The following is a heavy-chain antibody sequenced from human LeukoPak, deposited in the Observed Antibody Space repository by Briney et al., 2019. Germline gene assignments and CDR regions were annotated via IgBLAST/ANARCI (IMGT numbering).Heavy chain of an antibody. CDR1: GGSFSGYY. V-gene: IGHV4-34*01. Sequence: PSETLSLTCAVYGGSFSGYYWSWIRQPPGKGLEWIGEINHSGSTNYNPSLKSRVTISVDTSKNRFSLKLSSVTAADTAVYYCARTTKYQFKWAGFDPWGQGTLVTVSS. CDR2: INHSGST. CDR3: ARTTKYQFKWAGFDP. D-gene: IGHD2-2*01. J-gene: IGHJ5*02.